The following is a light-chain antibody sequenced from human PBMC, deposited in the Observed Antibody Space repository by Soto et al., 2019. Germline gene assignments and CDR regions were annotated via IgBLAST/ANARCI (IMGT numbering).Light chain of an antibody. Sequence: DIHMTQSPSSVSASVGDRVTITCRASQDISNWLAWYQQKPGKAPKLLIYASSRLQGGVPSRFRGSGSGKEFTLNISSLQPEDFATYYCQQANNFPWTFGQGPKVEIK. CDR1: QDISNW. CDR2: ASS. V-gene: IGKV1-12*01. CDR3: QQANNFPWT. J-gene: IGKJ1*01.